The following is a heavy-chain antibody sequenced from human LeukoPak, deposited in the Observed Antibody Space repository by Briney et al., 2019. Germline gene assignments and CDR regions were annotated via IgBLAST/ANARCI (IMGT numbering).Heavy chain of an antibody. Sequence: SESLSLTCPASGGSISSYYGGWIRPPAGKGLEWIGRIYTSGSTNYNPSLKSRVTMSVDTSKNQFPLKLSSVTAADTAVYYGARVRTTMTTMDWFDPWGQGTLVTVSS. V-gene: IGHV4-4*07. D-gene: IGHD4-17*01. CDR2: IYTSGST. J-gene: IGHJ5*02. CDR3: ARVRTTMTTMDWFDP. CDR1: GGSISSYY.